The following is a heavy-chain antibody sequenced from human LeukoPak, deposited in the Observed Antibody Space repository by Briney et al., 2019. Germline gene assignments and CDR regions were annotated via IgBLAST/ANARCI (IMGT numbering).Heavy chain of an antibody. CDR2: ISYDGSNK. CDR3: AKGEMDLLRYFDWLPTWFDP. V-gene: IGHV3-30*18. D-gene: IGHD3-9*01. CDR1: GFTFSSYG. J-gene: IGHJ5*02. Sequence: GGSLRLSCAASGFTFSSYGMHWVRQAPGKGLEWVAVISYDGSNKYYADSVKGRFTISRDNSKNTLYLQMNSLRAEDTAVYYCAKGEMDLLRYFDWLPTWFDPWGQGTLVTVSS.